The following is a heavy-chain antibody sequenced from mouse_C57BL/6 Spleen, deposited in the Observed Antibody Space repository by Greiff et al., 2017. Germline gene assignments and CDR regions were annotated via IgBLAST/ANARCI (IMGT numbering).Heavy chain of an antibody. J-gene: IGHJ4*01. CDR2: ISSGSSTF. CDR1: GFTFSDYG. Sequence: EVQLVESGGGLVKPGGSLKLSCAASGFTFSDYGMHWVRQAPGKGLEWVAYISSGSSTFCYADTLKGRFTISRDNAKNTLFLQMTSLRSEDTAMYYCARTHGRHQAMEYWGEGTSATGSS. V-gene: IGHV5-17*01. CDR3: ARTHGRHQAMEY.